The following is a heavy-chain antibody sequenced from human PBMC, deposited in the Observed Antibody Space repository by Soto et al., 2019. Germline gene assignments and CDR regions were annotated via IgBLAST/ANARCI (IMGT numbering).Heavy chain of an antibody. CDR1: GFTFGNFG. V-gene: IGHV3-30*18. CDR3: AKDSHADRDTYHYGADY. D-gene: IGHD5-12*01. CDR2: ITYDGSRK. J-gene: IGHJ4*02. Sequence: QVQLVESGGGVVQPGTSLRLSCSASGFTFGNFGMHWVRQSPGKGLEWVSIITYDGSRKHYIDSVKGRFTISRDNSKNTVFLQMNSLRAEDSAVYYCAKDSHADRDTYHYGADYWGQGTLVTVSS.